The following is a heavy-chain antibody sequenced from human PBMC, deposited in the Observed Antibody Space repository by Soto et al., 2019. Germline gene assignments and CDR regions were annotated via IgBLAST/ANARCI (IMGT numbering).Heavy chain of an antibody. CDR1: GFTFSSYS. V-gene: IGHV3-48*02. CDR2: ISSSSSTR. D-gene: IGHD6-19*01. J-gene: IGHJ4*02. CDR3: ARGLSIAVAALVAY. Sequence: GGSLRLSCAASGFTFSSYSMNWVRQAAGKGLEWISYISSSSSTRYYADSVKGRFSISRDNAKNSLFLQMNSLTEEDTAVYYCARGLSIAVAALVAYWGQGTLVTVSS.